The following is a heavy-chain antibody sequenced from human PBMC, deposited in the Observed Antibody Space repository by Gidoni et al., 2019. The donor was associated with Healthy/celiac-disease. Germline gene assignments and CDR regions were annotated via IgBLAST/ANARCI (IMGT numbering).Heavy chain of an antibody. J-gene: IGHJ5*02. CDR1: GFTLSSYD. D-gene: IGHD7-27*01. Sequence: QVQLVESGGGVVQPGRSLSLSCAASGFTLSSYDMHWVRQAPGKGLEWVADISYDGSNKDYADSVKGRFTISRDNSKNTLYLQMNSLRAEDTAVYYCAKDWGQRFDPWGQGALVTVSS. V-gene: IGHV3-30*18. CDR3: AKDWGQRFDP. CDR2: ISYDGSNK.